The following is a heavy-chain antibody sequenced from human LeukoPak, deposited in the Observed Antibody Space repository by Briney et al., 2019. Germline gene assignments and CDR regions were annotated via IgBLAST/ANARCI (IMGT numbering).Heavy chain of an antibody. CDR2: IKEDGSAK. D-gene: IGHD3-10*01. CDR1: GFTFSSYW. J-gene: IGHJ4*02. Sequence: PGGSLRLSCAASGFTFSSYWMSWVRQAPGKGLEWVANIKEDGSAKCSLDSVKGRFTISRDNAKSSLYLQMNSLRAEDTAVYYCARDRTGSGSYSDHWGQGALITVSS. V-gene: IGHV3-7*01. CDR3: ARDRTGSGSYSDH.